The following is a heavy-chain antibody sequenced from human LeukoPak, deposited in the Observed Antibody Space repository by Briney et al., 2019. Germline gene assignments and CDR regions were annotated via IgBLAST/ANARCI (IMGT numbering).Heavy chain of an antibody. V-gene: IGHV4-30-4*01. Sequence: SETLSLTCTVSGGSISSGDYYWSWIRQPPGKGLEWIGYIYYSGSTYYNPSLKSRVTISVDTSKNQFSLKLSSVTAADTAVYYCARGHLYYYGSSGTGRFDYWGQGTLVTVSS. CDR3: ARGHLYYYGSSGTGRFDY. J-gene: IGHJ4*02. CDR2: IYYSGST. D-gene: IGHD3-22*01. CDR1: GGSISSGDYY.